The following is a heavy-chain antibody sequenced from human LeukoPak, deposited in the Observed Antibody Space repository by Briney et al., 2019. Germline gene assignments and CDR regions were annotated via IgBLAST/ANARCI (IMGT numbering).Heavy chain of an antibody. D-gene: IGHD5-18*01. CDR1: GFTFSSYA. Sequence: QPGGSLRLSCAASGFTFSSYAMSWVRQAPGEGLEWVSAISGSGGSTYYADSVRGRFTISRDNSKNTLYLQMNSLRAEDTAVYYCAKDLYGYPGYYFDYWGQGTLVTVSS. J-gene: IGHJ4*02. V-gene: IGHV3-23*01. CDR3: AKDLYGYPGYYFDY. CDR2: ISGSGGST.